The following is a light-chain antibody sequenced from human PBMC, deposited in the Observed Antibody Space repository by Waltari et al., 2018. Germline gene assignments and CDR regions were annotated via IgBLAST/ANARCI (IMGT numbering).Light chain of an antibody. Sequence: QAVVTQEPSLTVSPGGTVTLPCGSSTGTVTTGHYPYWFQQKPGQAPRTLIYDTPDKHSWTPARFSGSLLGGKAALTLSGAQPEDEAEYYCLLSYTGFGAVFGGGTQLTVL. CDR2: DTP. J-gene: IGLJ7*01. CDR3: LLSYTGFGAV. V-gene: IGLV7-46*01. CDR1: TGTVTTGHY.